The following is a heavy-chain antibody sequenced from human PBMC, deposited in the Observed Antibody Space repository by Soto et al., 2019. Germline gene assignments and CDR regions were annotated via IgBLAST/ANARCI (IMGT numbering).Heavy chain of an antibody. V-gene: IGHV3-21*01. D-gene: IGHD4-17*01. CDR3: ANGSGDFLRSDGFEV. CDR2: ISSRGGWI. J-gene: IGHJ3*01. Sequence: EVQLEESGGSLVKPGGSLRLSCAASGFNFSSYSMNWVRLAPGKGLEWVSSISSRGGWIYCADSMRGRFTISRDNAKNSLYLQMSSLRAEDTADYYCANGSGDFLRSDGFEVWRQGTMVTVSS. CDR1: GFNFSSYS.